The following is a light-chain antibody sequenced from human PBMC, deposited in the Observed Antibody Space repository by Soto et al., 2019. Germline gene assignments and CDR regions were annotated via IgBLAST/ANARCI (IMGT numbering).Light chain of an antibody. CDR1: NSNIGSNS. CDR3: AAWDDSLIGHVV. V-gene: IGLV1-44*01. J-gene: IGLJ2*01. CDR2: DND. Sequence: QSVLTQPPSTSGTPGQRVTISCSGSNSNIGSNSVNWYQQLPGAAPKLLIYDNDQRPSGVPARFSGSKSDTSASLAISGLQSEDEADYYCAAWDDSLIGHVVFGGGTKVTVL.